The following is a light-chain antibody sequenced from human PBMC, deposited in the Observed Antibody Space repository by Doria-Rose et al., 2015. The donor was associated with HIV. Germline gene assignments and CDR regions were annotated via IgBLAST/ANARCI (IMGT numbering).Light chain of an antibody. Sequence: EIVMTQSPGTLSLSPGERATISCRASQSFSSTYLAWYQQKPGQAPSLLIYDGSTRATGIPDRFSASESGTDFTLTINRLEPEDVALYYCHQYGTSWTFGQGTKVEI. CDR3: HQYGTSWT. CDR2: DGS. CDR1: QSFSSTY. J-gene: IGKJ1*01. V-gene: IGKV3-20*01.